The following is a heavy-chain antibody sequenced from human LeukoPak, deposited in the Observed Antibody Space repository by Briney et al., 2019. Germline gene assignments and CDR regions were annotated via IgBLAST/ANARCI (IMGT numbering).Heavy chain of an antibody. J-gene: IGHJ4*02. V-gene: IGHV3-66*02. CDR1: GFTFTTYW. Sequence: GGSLRLSCAASGFTFTTYWMSWVRQAPGKGLEWVSVIYSGGSTYYADSVKGRFTISRDNSKNTLYLQMNSLRPEDTALYYCAKKPGMVRGVIHYFDYWGQGTLVTVSS. CDR2: IYSGGST. D-gene: IGHD3-10*01. CDR3: AKKPGMVRGVIHYFDY.